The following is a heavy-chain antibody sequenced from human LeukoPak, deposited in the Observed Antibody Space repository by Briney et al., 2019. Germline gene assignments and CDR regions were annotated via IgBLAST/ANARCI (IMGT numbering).Heavy chain of an antibody. J-gene: IGHJ3*02. Sequence: ASVKVSCKASGYNYRDYYIHWVRHAPGQGLEWVGWINPQSGGTRYAPRFQGRVTMSSDTSINTAYMELRRLTSDDTAVFYCARVYRLYESTHPTGYDIWGQGTGVTVSS. CDR3: ARVYRLYESTHPTGYDI. CDR2: INPQSGGT. D-gene: IGHD1-14*01. CDR1: GYNYRDYY. V-gene: IGHV1-2*02.